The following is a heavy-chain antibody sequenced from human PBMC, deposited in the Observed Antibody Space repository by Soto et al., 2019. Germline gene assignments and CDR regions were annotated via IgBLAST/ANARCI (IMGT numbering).Heavy chain of an antibody. V-gene: IGHV4-59*11. D-gene: IGHD2-8*01. CDR2: IFYNGNT. CDR1: GGSFSNHY. J-gene: IGHJ4*02. CDR3: ARGNGFNLY. Sequence: QVQLQESGPGLVKPSETLSLTCTVSGGSFSNHYWSWIRQPPGKGLEWIGYIFYNGNTNYNPSLKSRVTILVDTSKSQFSLKLSSVTAADTAVYYCARGNGFNLYWGQGALVTVSS.